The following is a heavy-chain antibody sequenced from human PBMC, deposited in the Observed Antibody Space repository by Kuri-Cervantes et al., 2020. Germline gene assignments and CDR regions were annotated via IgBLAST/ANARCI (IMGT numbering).Heavy chain of an antibody. D-gene: IGHD6-19*01. CDR1: GFTFSSYW. J-gene: IGHJ4*02. CDR3: AKGGSGWYYFDY. V-gene: IGHV3-74*01. Sequence: ETLSLTCAASGFTFSSYWMHWARQAPGKGLVWVSRINSDGSSTSYADSVKGRFTISRDNSKNTLYLQMNSLRAEDTAVYYCAKGGSGWYYFDYWGQGTLVTVSS. CDR2: INSDGSST.